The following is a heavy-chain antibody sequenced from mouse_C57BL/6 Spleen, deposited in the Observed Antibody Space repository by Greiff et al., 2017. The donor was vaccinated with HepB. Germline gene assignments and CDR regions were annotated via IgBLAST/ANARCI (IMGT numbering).Heavy chain of an antibody. Sequence: QVQLQQPGAELVKPGASVKLSCKASGYTFTSYWMHWVKQRPGQGLEWIGMIHPNSGSTNYNEKFKSKATLTVDKSSSTAYMQISSLTSEASAVYYCARDSSCYVAYWGQGTLVTVSA. CDR1: GYTFTSYW. J-gene: IGHJ3*01. V-gene: IGHV1-64*01. CDR2: IHPNSGST. D-gene: IGHD3-2*02. CDR3: ARDSSCYVAY.